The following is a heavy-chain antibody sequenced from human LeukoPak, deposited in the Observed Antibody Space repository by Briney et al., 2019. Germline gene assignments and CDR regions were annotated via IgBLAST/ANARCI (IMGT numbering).Heavy chain of an antibody. D-gene: IGHD1-7*01. J-gene: IGHJ4*02. CDR2: ISSSGSNI. V-gene: IGHV3-48*01. CDR1: GFTFSSHS. Sequence: GGSLRLSCAASGFTFSSHSMKWVRQAPGKGLEWVSYISSSGSNIYYADSVKGRFTISRDNAKNSLYLQMNSLRAQDKPGYYGARKSLQGWNSDYWGGGILVPVSS. CDR3: ARKSLQGWNSDY.